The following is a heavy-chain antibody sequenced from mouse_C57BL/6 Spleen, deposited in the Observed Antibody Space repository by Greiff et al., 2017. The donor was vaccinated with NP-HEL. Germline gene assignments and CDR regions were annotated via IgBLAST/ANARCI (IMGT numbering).Heavy chain of an antibody. V-gene: IGHV1-52*01. CDR3: ASGRASSYEGEYYIDY. D-gene: IGHD1-1*01. CDR2: IDPSDSDT. CDR1: GYTFTSYW. Sequence: VQLQQPGAELVRPGSSVKLSCKASGYTFTSYWMHWVKQRPIQGLEWIGNIDPSDSDTHYNQKFKDKATLTVDKSSSTAYMQLSSLTSADSAVFYDASGRASSYEGEYYIDYWGQGTTLTVSS. J-gene: IGHJ2*01.